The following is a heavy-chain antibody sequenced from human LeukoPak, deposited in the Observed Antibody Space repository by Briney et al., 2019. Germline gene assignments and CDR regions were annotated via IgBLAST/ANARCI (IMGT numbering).Heavy chain of an antibody. CDR3: ARADSIAVAGSNAFDI. Sequence: SETLSLTCTVSGGSISSYYWSWIRQPAGKGLEWIGRIYTSGSTNYNPSLKSRVTMSVDTSKNQFSLKLSSVTAADTAVYYCARADSIAVAGSNAFDIWGQGTMVTVSS. CDR2: IYTSGST. D-gene: IGHD6-19*01. CDR1: GGSISSYY. J-gene: IGHJ3*02. V-gene: IGHV4-4*07.